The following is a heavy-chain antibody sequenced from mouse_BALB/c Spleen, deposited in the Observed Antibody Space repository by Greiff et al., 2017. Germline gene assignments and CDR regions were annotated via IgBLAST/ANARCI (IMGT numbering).Heavy chain of an antibody. CDR2: IYPGNGDT. Sequence: QVQLLQPGAELVKPGASVKMSCKASGYTFTSYNMHWVKQTPGQGLEWIGAIYPGNGDTSYNQKLKGKATLTADNSSSTAYMQLSSLTSVDSAVYYCARWGGYFDYGGQGTTLTVSS. J-gene: IGHJ2*01. V-gene: IGHV1-12*01. CDR1: GYTFTSYN. CDR3: ARWGGYFDY.